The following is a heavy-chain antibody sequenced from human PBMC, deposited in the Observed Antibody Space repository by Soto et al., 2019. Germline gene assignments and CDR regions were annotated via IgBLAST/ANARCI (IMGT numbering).Heavy chain of an antibody. D-gene: IGHD3-16*01. CDR3: VRDRGYDYIWGSYVFDY. Sequence: QVQLVQSGAEVKKPGASVKVSCKASGYTFTSYGISWVRQAPGQGLEWMGWISAYNGNTNYAQKLQGRVTMTTDTPTRTAYMELRSLRSDDTAVYYCVRDRGYDYIWGSYVFDYWGQGTLVTVSS. CDR1: GYTFTSYG. J-gene: IGHJ4*02. V-gene: IGHV1-18*01. CDR2: ISAYNGNT.